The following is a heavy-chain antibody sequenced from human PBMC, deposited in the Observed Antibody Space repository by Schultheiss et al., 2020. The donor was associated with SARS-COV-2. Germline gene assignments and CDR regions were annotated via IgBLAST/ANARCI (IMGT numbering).Heavy chain of an antibody. D-gene: IGHD3-3*01. V-gene: IGHV3-33*01. CDR2: IWYDGSNK. CDR3: ARVLVGYDFWSGRGLFDP. J-gene: IGHJ5*02. Sequence: GESLKISCAASGFTFSSYGMHWVRQAPGKGLEWVAVIWYDGSNKYYADSVKGRFTISRDNSKNTLYLQMNSLRAEDTAVYYCARVLVGYDFWSGRGLFDPWGQGTLVTVSS. CDR1: GFTFSSYG.